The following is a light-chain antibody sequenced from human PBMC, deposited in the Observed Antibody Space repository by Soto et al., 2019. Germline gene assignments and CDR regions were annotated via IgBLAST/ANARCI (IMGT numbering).Light chain of an antibody. CDR3: ISWTRSRTVV. Sequence: QSALTQPASVSGSPGQSITISCTGTSSDVGAYKFVTWYQQHPGKVPKLMIYDVSNRPSGVSNRFSGSKSGNTASLTISGLQAEDEADYYCISWTRSRTVVFGGGTKLTVL. J-gene: IGLJ2*01. CDR1: SSDVGAYKF. V-gene: IGLV2-14*03. CDR2: DVS.